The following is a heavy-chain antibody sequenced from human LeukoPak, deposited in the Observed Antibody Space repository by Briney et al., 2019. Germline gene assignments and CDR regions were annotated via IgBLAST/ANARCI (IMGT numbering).Heavy chain of an antibody. V-gene: IGHV3-30*03. J-gene: IGHJ5*02. Sequence: GGSLRLSCAPSGFTFSRHGMHWVRQAPGKGLEWVAIISNDGSRKYYAHSVEGRFTISRDNSKNTLYLQMDSLRAEDTAVYYCARSGLLWFGELLSWFDPWGQGTLVTVSS. CDR2: ISNDGSRK. D-gene: IGHD3-10*01. CDR1: GFTFSRHG. CDR3: ARSGLLWFGELLSWFDP.